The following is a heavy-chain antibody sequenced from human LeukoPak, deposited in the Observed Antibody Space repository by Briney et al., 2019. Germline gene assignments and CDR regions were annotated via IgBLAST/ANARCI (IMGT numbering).Heavy chain of an antibody. CDR1: GFTFSSYS. V-gene: IGHV3-21*04. CDR2: ISSSSSYI. Sequence: GGSLRLSCAASGFTFSSYSMNWVRQAPGKGLEWVSSISSSSSYIYYADSVKGRFTISRDNAKNSLYLQMNSLRAEDTALYYCAREDPDYGDYGYWGQGTLVTVSS. CDR3: AREDPDYGDYGY. D-gene: IGHD4-17*01. J-gene: IGHJ4*02.